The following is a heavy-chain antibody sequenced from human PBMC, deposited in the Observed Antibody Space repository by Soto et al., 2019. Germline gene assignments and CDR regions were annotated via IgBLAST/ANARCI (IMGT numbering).Heavy chain of an antibody. CDR2: ISYDGSNK. J-gene: IGHJ6*02. D-gene: IGHD2-2*01. Sequence: QVQLVESGGGVVQPGRSLRLSCAASGFTFSSYGMHWVRQAPGKGLEWVAVISYDGSNKYYVDSVKGRFTISRDNSKNTLYLQMNSLRAEDTAVYYCAKEVVVPAAMSFYYYYGMDVWGQGTTVTVSS. CDR3: AKEVVVPAAMSFYYYYGMDV. CDR1: GFTFSSYG. V-gene: IGHV3-30*18.